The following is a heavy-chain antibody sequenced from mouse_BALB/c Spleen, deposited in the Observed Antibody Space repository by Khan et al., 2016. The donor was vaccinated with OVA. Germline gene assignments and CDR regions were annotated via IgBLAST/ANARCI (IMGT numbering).Heavy chain of an antibody. Sequence: EVELVESGGGLVQPGGSLKLSCAASGFTFSNYAMSWVRQTPEKRLEWVASISSGGTTYCSDFVKGRFTISRDNARNFLYLQMSNLQSEDKAMYYCAKDYWFTYWGQGTLVTVSA. J-gene: IGHJ3*01. CDR1: GFTFSNYA. CDR3: AKDYWFTY. CDR2: ISSGGTT. V-gene: IGHV5-6-5*01.